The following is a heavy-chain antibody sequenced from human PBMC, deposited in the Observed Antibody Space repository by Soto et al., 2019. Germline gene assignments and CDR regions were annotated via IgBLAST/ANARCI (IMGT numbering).Heavy chain of an antibody. V-gene: IGHV3-23*01. CDR2: IDGTGAYI. CDR1: GFTFSSYS. J-gene: IGHJ5*01. CDR3: ARNMAKPTYDS. D-gene: IGHD1-1*01. Sequence: EVQLLESGGGLVQPGGSLRLSCTASGFTFSSYSMTWVRQAPGKGLEWVSAIDGTGAYIYYINSVKGRFTISRDNSKNTLYLQMNSLRAEDTAVYYCARNMAKPTYDSWGQGTLVTVSP.